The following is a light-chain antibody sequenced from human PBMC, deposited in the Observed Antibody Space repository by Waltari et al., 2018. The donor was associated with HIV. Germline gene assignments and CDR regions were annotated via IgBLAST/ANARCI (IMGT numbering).Light chain of an antibody. CDR1: SPNIGAGHP. CDR3: QSHDSSLSGYV. Sequence: QSVLTPPPSVSGAPGQRVTITCTGSSPNIGAGHPVHWYQQLPGTAPQLLIYGNSNRPSGVPDQFSGSKSGTSASLAITGLQAEDEADYHCQSHDSSLSGYVFGTGTKVTVL. CDR2: GNS. J-gene: IGLJ1*01. V-gene: IGLV1-40*01.